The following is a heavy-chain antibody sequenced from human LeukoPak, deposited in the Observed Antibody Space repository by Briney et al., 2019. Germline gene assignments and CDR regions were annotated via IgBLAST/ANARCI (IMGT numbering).Heavy chain of an antibody. CDR3: AKDRSGRYFDY. D-gene: IGHD3-10*01. V-gene: IGHV3-30*18. CDR1: GFTFSSYG. CDR2: ISYDGSNK. J-gene: IGHJ4*02. Sequence: PGGSLRLSCAASGFTFSSYGMHWVRQAPGKGLEWVAVISYDGSNKYYADSVKGRFTTSRDNSKNTLYLQMNSLRAEDTAVYYCAKDRSGRYFDYWGQGTLVTVSS.